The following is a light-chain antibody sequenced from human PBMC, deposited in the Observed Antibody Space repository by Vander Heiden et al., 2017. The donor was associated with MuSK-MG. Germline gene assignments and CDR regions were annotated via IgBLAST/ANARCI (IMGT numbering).Light chain of an antibody. CDR1: QTVLYNSNNKNY. V-gene: IGKV4-1*01. CDR2: WAS. J-gene: IGKJ4*01. CDR3: QQDDSTPLT. Sequence: DIVMTQSPDSLAVPLGERATINCKSSQTVLYNSNNKNYLAWYQQNPGQPPKLLIYWASTRESGVPDRFSGSGSGTDFTLTISSLQAEDVAVYYCQQDDSTPLTFGGGTKVEIK.